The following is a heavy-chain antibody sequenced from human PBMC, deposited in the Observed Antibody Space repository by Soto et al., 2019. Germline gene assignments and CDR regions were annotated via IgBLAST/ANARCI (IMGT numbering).Heavy chain of an antibody. CDR2: IYHSGST. V-gene: IGHV4-4*02. CDR3: ARVWGMSYYDSSGYLNWFDP. Sequence: SETLSLTCAVSGGSIISSNWWSLVRQPPGKGLEWIGEIYHSGSTNYNPSLKSRVTISVDKSKNQFSLKLSSVTAADTAVYYCARVWGMSYYDSSGYLNWFDPWGQGTLVTVSS. J-gene: IGHJ5*02. D-gene: IGHD3-22*01. CDR1: GGSIISSNW.